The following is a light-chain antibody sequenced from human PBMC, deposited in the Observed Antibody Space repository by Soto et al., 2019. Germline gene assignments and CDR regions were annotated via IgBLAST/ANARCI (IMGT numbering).Light chain of an antibody. J-gene: IGKJ1*01. CDR2: ATS. CDR1: QSVYSF. Sequence: EIVLTQSPATLSLSPGERATLSCRASQSVYSFLAWYQQKPGQAPRLLIYATSTRATDIPDRFSGGGSGTNFTLTISRLEPEDSAVYYCHQYDKSPWTFGQGTKVDIK. V-gene: IGKV3-20*01. CDR3: HQYDKSPWT.